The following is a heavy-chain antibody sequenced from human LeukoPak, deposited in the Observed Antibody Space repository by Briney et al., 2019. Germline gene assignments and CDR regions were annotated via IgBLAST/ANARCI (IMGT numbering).Heavy chain of an antibody. Sequence: SETLSLTCTVSGGSLSSSSYYWGWIRQPPGKGLEWIGTIFYSGSTYYNPSLKSRVTMSVDTSKNQFSLRLSSVTAADTAVYYCARDLIVPDAMTGSGSYSTDYWGQGTLVTVSS. V-gene: IGHV4-39*07. CDR1: GGSLSSSSYY. J-gene: IGHJ4*02. CDR2: IFYSGST. D-gene: IGHD3-10*01. CDR3: ARDLIVPDAMTGSGSYSTDY.